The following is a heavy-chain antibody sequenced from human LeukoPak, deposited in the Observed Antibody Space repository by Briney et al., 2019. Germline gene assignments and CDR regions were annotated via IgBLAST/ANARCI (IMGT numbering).Heavy chain of an antibody. Sequence: GGSLRLSCAASGFTLSSYAMSWVRQGPGKGLEWVSAISVSGNTYHADSVKGGFTISRDSSKNTLYLQMNSLRAGDAAVYYCARLGATSSGKYYFDYWGQGTLVTVSS. D-gene: IGHD6-25*01. V-gene: IGHV3-23*01. J-gene: IGHJ4*02. CDR2: ISVSGNT. CDR1: GFTLSSYA. CDR3: ARLGATSSGKYYFDY.